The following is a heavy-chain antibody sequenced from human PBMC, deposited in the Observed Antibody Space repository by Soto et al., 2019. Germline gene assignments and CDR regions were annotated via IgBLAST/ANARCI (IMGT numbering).Heavy chain of an antibody. CDR3: TTVVNKGLVDYSYYYGMDV. D-gene: IGHD6-19*01. V-gene: IGHV3-15*07. CDR2: IKSKTDVGTT. J-gene: IGHJ6*02. Sequence: GGSLRLSCTASGFTFSNAWMNWVRQAPGKGLEWVGRIKSKTDVGTTDYAAPVKGRFTISRDDSKNTLYLQMNSLKTEGTAVYYRTTVVNKGLVDYSYYYGMDVWGQGKTVTVS. CDR1: GFTFSNAW.